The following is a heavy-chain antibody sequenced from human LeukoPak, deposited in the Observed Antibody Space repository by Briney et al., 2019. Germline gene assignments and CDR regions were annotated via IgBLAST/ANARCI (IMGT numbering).Heavy chain of an antibody. V-gene: IGHV4-39*01. J-gene: IGHJ4*02. CDR2: IYYSGST. CDR3: ARRKYYYDSSGYYYVPDY. Sequence: SETLSLTCTVSGGSISSNSSYWGWIRQPPGKGLEWIGSIYYSGSTYYNPSLKSRVTISVDTSKNQFSLKLSSVTAADTAVYYRARRKYYYDSSGYYYVPDYWGQGTLVTVSS. D-gene: IGHD3-22*01. CDR1: GGSISSNSSY.